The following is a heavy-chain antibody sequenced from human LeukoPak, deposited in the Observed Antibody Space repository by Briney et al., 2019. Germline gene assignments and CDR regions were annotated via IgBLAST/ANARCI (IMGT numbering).Heavy chain of an antibody. V-gene: IGHV4-34*01. Sequence: SETLSLTCAGHGGSLSGYYWSWIRQPPGKGLEWIGEINHSGSTNYNPSLKSRVTISVDTSKNQFSLKLSSVTAADTAVYYCARIPYCSGGICNYYYYYGMDVWGQGTTVTVSS. CDR1: GGSLSGYY. D-gene: IGHD2-15*01. CDR2: INHSGST. J-gene: IGHJ6*02. CDR3: ARIPYCSGGICNYYYYYGMDV.